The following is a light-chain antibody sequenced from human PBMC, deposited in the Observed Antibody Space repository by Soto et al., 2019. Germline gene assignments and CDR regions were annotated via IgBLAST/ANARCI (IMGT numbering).Light chain of an antibody. CDR3: QQFRSSPLT. V-gene: IGKV3-20*01. J-gene: IGKJ4*01. Sequence: EIVLTQSPATLSVSPGDRATLSCRASQSVNSNLAWYHLKPGQAPRLVIYGASSRASGIPDRFSGSGSGTDFTLTISRVEPEDFAVYYCQQFRSSPLTFGGGTKV. CDR1: QSVNSN. CDR2: GAS.